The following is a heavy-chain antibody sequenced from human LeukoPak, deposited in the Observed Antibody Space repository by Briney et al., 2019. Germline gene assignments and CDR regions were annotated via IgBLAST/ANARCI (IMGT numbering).Heavy chain of an antibody. CDR2: IYYSGST. CDR3: ARLPRTYCGGDCYSYYFDY. Sequence: SETLSLTCTVSGGSISSSSYYWGWIRQPPGKGLEWIGSIYYSGSTHYNLSLKSRVTISVDTSKNQFSLKPSSVTAADTAVYYCARLPRTYCGGDCYSYYFDYWGQGTLVTVSS. D-gene: IGHD2-21*01. V-gene: IGHV4-39*01. CDR1: GGSISSSSYY. J-gene: IGHJ4*02.